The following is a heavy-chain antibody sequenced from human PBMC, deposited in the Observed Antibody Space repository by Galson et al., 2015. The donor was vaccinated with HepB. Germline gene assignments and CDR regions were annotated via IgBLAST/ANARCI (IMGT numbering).Heavy chain of an antibody. CDR1: GFTFSAYD. CDR3: ARRNSLDWFYGIDV. V-gene: IGHV3-13*01. CDR2: IGTADDT. D-gene: IGHD3-9*01. Sequence: SLRLSCAASGFTFSAYDMHWVRQATGEGLQWVSSIGTADDTYYADSVKGRFTISRDDARDSLFLEMNNLRVGDTGVYYCARRNSLDWFYGIDVWGRGTTVTVS. J-gene: IGHJ6*02.